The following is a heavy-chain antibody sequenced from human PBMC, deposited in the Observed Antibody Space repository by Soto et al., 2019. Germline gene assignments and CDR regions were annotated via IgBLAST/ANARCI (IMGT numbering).Heavy chain of an antibody. Sequence: ASVKVSCKTSGYTFTAYGLAWLRQAPGQRPEWMGWVGTNNDNTNYAEKFQGRVTMTTDTSTATTYMELRSLRSDDTAVYYCARELNTDSSAYYSFAHWGQGTLVTVS. CDR1: GYTFTAYG. CDR2: VGTNNDNT. V-gene: IGHV1-18*01. D-gene: IGHD3-22*01. CDR3: ARELNTDSSAYYSFAH. J-gene: IGHJ4*02.